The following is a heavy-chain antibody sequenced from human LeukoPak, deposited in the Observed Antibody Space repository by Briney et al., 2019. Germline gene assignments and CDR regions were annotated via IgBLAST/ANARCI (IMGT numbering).Heavy chain of an antibody. Sequence: ASVKVSCKASGYTFTSYAMHWVRQAPGQRLEWMGWSNAGNGNTKYSQEFQGRVTITRDTSASTAYMELSSLRSEDMAVYYCARSGYCSGGSCYPLDYWGQGTLVIVSS. V-gene: IGHV1-3*02. J-gene: IGHJ4*02. CDR2: SNAGNGNT. CDR1: GYTFTSYA. D-gene: IGHD2-15*01. CDR3: ARSGYCSGGSCYPLDY.